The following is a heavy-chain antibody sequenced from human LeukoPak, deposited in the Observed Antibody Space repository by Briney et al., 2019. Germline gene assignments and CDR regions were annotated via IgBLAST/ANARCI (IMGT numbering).Heavy chain of an antibody. CDR1: GYTFTTYA. D-gene: IGHD1-7*01. J-gene: IGHJ6*03. CDR3: ARGNNWNYGGGYYYYYMDV. V-gene: IGHV7-4-1*02. Sequence: GASVKVSCKASGYTFTTYAMNWVRQAPGQGLEWMGWINTNTGNPTYAQGFTGRFVFSLDTSVSTAYLQISSLKAEDTAVDYCARGNNWNYGGGYYYYYMDVWGKGTTVTVSS. CDR2: INTNTGNP.